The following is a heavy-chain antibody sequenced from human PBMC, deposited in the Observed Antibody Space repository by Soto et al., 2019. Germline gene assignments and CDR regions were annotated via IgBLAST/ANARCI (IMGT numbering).Heavy chain of an antibody. CDR2: IIPIFGTA. CDR3: ASREYYDFWSGYYTPDY. J-gene: IGHJ4*02. D-gene: IGHD3-3*01. Sequence: QVQLVQSGAEVKKPGSSVKVSCKASGGTFSSYAISWVRQAPGQGLEWMGGIIPIFGTANYAQKFRGRVTITADKSTSTAYMELSSLRSEDTAVYYCASREYYDFWSGYYTPDYWGQGTLVTVSS. CDR1: GGTFSSYA. V-gene: IGHV1-69*06.